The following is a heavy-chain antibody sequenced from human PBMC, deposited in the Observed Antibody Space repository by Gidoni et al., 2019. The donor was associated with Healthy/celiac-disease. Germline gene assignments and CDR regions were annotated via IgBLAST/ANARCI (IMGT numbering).Heavy chain of an antibody. V-gene: IGHV4-39*07. CDR3: ARGLGAMMFGY. J-gene: IGHJ4*02. CDR1: GGSISSISYY. CDR2: IYYSGST. D-gene: IGHD1-26*01. Sequence: QLQLQESGPGLVQPSETLSLTCTVSGGSISSISYYWGWIRQPPGKGLEWIGSIYYSGSTYYNPSLKSRVTISVDTSKNQFSLKLSSVTAADTAVYYCARGLGAMMFGYWGQGTLVTVSS.